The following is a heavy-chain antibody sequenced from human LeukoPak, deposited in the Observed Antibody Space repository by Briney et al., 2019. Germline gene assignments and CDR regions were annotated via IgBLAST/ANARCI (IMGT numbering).Heavy chain of an antibody. CDR3: ARHLLWFGATDY. CDR1: GGSISSSSYY. CDR2: IYYSGST. V-gene: IGHV4-39*01. D-gene: IGHD3-10*01. J-gene: IGHJ4*02. Sequence: PSETLSLTCTVSGGSISSSSYYWGWIRQPPGKGLEWIGSIYYSGSTYYNPSLKSRVTISVDTSKNQFSLKLSSVTAADTAVYYCARHLLWFGATDYWGQGTLVTVS.